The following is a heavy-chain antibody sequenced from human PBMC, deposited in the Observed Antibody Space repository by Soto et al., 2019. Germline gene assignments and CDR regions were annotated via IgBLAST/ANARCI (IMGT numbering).Heavy chain of an antibody. CDR2: LNPKDSFA. CDR3: ARGGVSTRTFDY. Sequence: PGESLKISCKASGFIFTSYWPSWVRQMPGKGLEWMGMLNPKDSFANYSPSFRGHVTISADKSISSAYLQWSSLRASDTAMYYCARGGVSTRTFDYWGQGTPVTVSS. J-gene: IGHJ4*02. CDR1: GFIFTSYW. V-gene: IGHV5-10-1*01. D-gene: IGHD3-3*01.